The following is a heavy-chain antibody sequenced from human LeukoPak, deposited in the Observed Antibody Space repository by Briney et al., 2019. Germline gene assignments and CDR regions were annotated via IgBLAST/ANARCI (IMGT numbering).Heavy chain of an antibody. V-gene: IGHV3-23*01. Sequence: GGSLRLSCAASGFAFSRQDMGWVRQAPGKGLEWVSAISDSGDRTYYVDSVKGRFTISRDNSKNTLYLQMNSLRADDRAVYYCAKDARRSSGWYFFDHWGQGILVTVSS. CDR2: ISDSGDRT. D-gene: IGHD6-19*01. CDR3: AKDARRSSGWYFFDH. CDR1: GFAFSRQD. J-gene: IGHJ4*02.